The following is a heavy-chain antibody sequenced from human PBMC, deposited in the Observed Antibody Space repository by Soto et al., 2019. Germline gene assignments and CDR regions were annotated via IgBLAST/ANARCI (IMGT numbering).Heavy chain of an antibody. Sequence: EVQLVESGGGLVQPGRSLRLSCAASGFTFDDYAMHWVRQAPGKGLEWVSGISWNSGSIGYADSVKGRFTISRDNAKNSLYLQMTSLRAEDTALYYCAKDPTDSSPYWGQGTLVTVSS. CDR1: GFTFDDYA. V-gene: IGHV3-9*01. CDR2: ISWNSGSI. J-gene: IGHJ4*02. CDR3: AKDPTDSSPY.